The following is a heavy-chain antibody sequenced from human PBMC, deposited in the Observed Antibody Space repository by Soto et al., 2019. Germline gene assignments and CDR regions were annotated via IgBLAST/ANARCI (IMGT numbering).Heavy chain of an antibody. CDR1: GGPFSNYA. D-gene: IGHD3-22*01. CDR2: IIPIFGTA. J-gene: IGHJ3*02. V-gene: IGHV1-69*13. Sequence: GYSVQVSCKASGGPFSNYAISWLRQAPGQGLEWMGGIIPIFGTANYAQKFQGRVTITADESTSTAYMELSSLRSEDTAVYYCAREVWTAMVITPGALAIWAKGTTVTVPS. CDR3: AREVWTAMVITPGALAI.